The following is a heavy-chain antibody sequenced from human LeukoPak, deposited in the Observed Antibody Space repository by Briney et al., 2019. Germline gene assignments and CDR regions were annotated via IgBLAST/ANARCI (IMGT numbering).Heavy chain of an antibody. V-gene: IGHV4-59*12. J-gene: IGHJ4*02. Sequence: SETLSLTCTVSGGSISSYYWSWIRQPPGKGLEWIGYIYYSGSTNYNPSLKSRVTISVDTPKNQFSLKLSSVTAADTAVYYCSKDGGRYCSSISCYATDYWGQGTLVTVSS. CDR2: IYYSGST. CDR1: GGSISSYY. D-gene: IGHD2-2*01. CDR3: SKDGGRYCSSISCYATDY.